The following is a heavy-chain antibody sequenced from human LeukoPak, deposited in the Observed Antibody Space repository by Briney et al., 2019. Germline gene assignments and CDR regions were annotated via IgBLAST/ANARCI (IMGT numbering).Heavy chain of an antibody. CDR3: ARLRYGMDV. CDR2: INHSGST. CDR1: GGPFSGYY. D-gene: IGHD3-16*01. Sequence: SETLSLTCAVYGGPFSGYYWRWLRQPPGKGLEWIGKINHSGSTNYNPSLKTRLTISVDTSKNQFSLKLSSVTAADTAVYYFARLRYGMDVWGQGTTVTVSS. J-gene: IGHJ6*02. V-gene: IGHV4-34*01.